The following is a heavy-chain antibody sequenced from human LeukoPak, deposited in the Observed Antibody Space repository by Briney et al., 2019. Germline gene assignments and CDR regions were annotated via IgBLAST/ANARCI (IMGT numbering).Heavy chain of an antibody. CDR1: GFTVSSNY. D-gene: IGHD6-13*01. Sequence: PGRSLRLSCAASGFTVSSNYMSWVRQAPGKGLEWVSVIYSGGITYSAHSVKGRFTISRDNSKNTLYLQMNSLRDEDTAVYYCARDLRYSSSWYLAYYMDVWGKGTTVTVSS. V-gene: IGHV3-66*02. CDR2: IYSGGIT. J-gene: IGHJ6*03. CDR3: ARDLRYSSSWYLAYYMDV.